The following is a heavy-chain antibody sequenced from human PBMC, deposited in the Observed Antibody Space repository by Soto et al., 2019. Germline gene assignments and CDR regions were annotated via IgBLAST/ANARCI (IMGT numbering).Heavy chain of an antibody. V-gene: IGHV4-59*01. Sequence: SETLSLTCTVSGGSISPYSWIWIRQPPGKGLEWIGYIYYNGSTNYNASLRSRVTSLVDTSKNQFSLKLTSVTAADTAMYYCARSPRSSPYFDVWGQGALVTVSS. CDR3: ARSPRSSPYFDV. J-gene: IGHJ4*02. CDR2: IYYNGST. D-gene: IGHD6-13*01. CDR1: GGSISPYS.